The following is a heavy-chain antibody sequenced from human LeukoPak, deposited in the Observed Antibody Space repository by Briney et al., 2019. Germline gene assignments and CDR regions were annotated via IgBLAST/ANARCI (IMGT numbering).Heavy chain of an antibody. CDR1: GGSFSGYY. CDR2: INHSGST. Sequence: PSETLSLTCAVYGGSFSGYYWSWIRQPPGKGLEWIGEINHSGSTNYNPSLKSRVTISVDTSKNQFSLKLNSVTAADTAVYYCASVGDSHMFDNWGQGTLVTVSS. CDR3: ASVGDSHMFDN. J-gene: IGHJ4*02. D-gene: IGHD4-17*01. V-gene: IGHV4-34*01.